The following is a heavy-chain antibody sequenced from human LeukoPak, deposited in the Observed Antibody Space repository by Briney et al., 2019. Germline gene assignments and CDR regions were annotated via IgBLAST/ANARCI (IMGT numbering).Heavy chain of an antibody. CDR2: ISSSGTSI. CDR1: GFTFTNSG. Sequence: GESLRLSCAASGFTFTNSGMNWVRQAPGKGLEWLSYISSSGTSIYYADSVKGRFTISRDNSKNTLYLQMNSLRAEDTAVYYCAKVRGITIFGVTDYWGQGILVTVSS. V-gene: IGHV3-48*01. J-gene: IGHJ4*02. CDR3: AKVRGITIFGVTDY. D-gene: IGHD3-3*01.